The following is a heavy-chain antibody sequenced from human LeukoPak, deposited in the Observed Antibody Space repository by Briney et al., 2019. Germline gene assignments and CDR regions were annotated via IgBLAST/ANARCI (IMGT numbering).Heavy chain of an antibody. J-gene: IGHJ6*02. CDR2: ISYDGSNK. CDR1: GFTFSSYA. D-gene: IGHD3-3*01. V-gene: IGHV3-30-3*01. CDR3: ARGPRITIFGVVITNAKYYYGMDV. Sequence: PGGSLRLSCAASGFTFSSYAMHWVRQAPGKGLEWVAVISYDGSNKYYADSVKGRFTTSRDNSKNTLYLQMNSLRAEDTAVYYCARGPRITIFGVVITNAKYYYGMDVWGQGTTVTVSS.